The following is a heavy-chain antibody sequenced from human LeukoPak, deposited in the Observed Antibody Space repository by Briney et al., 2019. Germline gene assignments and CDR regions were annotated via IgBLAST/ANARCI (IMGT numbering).Heavy chain of an antibody. Sequence: GGSLRLSCAASGFTFRSFWMSWVRQAPGKGLEWVANINQDGSETHYMDSVKGRFTISRDNTKNSLYLQMNQLRAEDTAVFYCARGSLGRGWLYGSWGQGTPISVSS. CDR3: ARGSLGRGWLYGS. D-gene: IGHD7-27*01. J-gene: IGHJ5*02. V-gene: IGHV3-7*05. CDR2: INQDGSET. CDR1: GFTFRSFW.